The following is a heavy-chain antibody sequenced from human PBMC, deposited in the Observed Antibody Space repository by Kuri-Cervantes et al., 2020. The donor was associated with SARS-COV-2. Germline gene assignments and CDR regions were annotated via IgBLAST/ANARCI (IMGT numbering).Heavy chain of an antibody. V-gene: IGHV3-7*03. D-gene: IGHD3-10*01. CDR3: ARDDRAGHFDV. Sequence: GESLKISCAASGFTFTDYWMSWVRQAPGKGLEWVGNVRPDGNSKGYVDAVKGRFTISRDNAKNSLYLQMGSLSAEDTAVYYCARDDRAGHFDVWGQGTMVTVSS. CDR1: GFTFTDYW. CDR2: VRPDGNSK. J-gene: IGHJ3*01.